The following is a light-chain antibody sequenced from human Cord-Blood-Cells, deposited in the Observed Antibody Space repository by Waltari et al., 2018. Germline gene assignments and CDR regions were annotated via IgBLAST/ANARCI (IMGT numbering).Light chain of an antibody. CDR2: EVS. CDR3: SSYAGSNNLV. V-gene: IGLV2-8*01. CDR1: SSDVGGYNY. Sequence: QSALTQPPSASGSPGQSATIPCTGTSSDVGGYNYVPWYQQHPGKAPKLMIYEVSKRPSGVPDRFSGSKSGNTASLTVSGLQAEDEADYYCSSYAGSNNLVFGGGTKLTVL. J-gene: IGLJ2*01.